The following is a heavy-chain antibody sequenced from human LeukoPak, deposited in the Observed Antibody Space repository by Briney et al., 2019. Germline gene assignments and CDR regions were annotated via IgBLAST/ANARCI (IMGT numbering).Heavy chain of an antibody. CDR2: IIPIFGTA. V-gene: IGHV1-69*13. CDR3: ARFLQLPTPDYGMDV. CDR1: GGTFSSYA. D-gene: IGHD2-2*01. Sequence: SVKVSCKASGGTFSSYAISWVRQAPGQGLEWMGGIIPIFGTANYAQKFQGRVTITADESTSTAYMGLSSLRSEDTAVYYCARFLQLPTPDYGMDVWGQGTTVTVSS. J-gene: IGHJ6*02.